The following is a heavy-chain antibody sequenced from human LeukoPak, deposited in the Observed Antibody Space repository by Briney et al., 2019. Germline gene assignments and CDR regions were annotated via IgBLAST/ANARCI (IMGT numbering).Heavy chain of an antibody. CDR1: GFTFSKDG. V-gene: IGHV3-23*01. CDR2: INENGVNT. J-gene: IGHJ4*02. CDR3: TEGDGGWYPIDN. D-gene: IGHD6-19*01. Sequence: GGSLRLSCAASGFTFSKDGMSWVRQAPGKGLEWVATINENGVNTHYADSVEGRFTISRDNSKNTLLLQMNSLRADDTALYYCTEGDGGWYPIDNWGQGTLVIVSS.